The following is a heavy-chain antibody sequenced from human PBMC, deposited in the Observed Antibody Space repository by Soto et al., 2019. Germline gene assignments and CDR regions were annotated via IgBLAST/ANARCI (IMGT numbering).Heavy chain of an antibody. CDR1: GGSISSGGYY. CDR2: IYYSGST. J-gene: IGHJ6*02. D-gene: IGHD3-3*01. Sequence: QVQLQESGPGLVKPSQTLSLTCTVSGGSISSGGYYWSWIRQHPGKGREWIGYIYYSGSTYYNPSLKSRVTISVDTSKNQFSLKLSSVTAADTAVYYCARDSLEPEDYYYGMDVWGQGTTVTVSS. V-gene: IGHV4-31*03. CDR3: ARDSLEPEDYYYGMDV.